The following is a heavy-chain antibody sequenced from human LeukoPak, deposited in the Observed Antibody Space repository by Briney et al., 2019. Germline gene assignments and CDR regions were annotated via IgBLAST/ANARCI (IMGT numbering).Heavy chain of an antibody. D-gene: IGHD3-16*01. J-gene: IGHJ4*02. CDR1: GFSFSGSA. CDR3: TRLQGGEQSPSY. V-gene: IGHV3-73*01. CDR2: IRSKANSYAT. Sequence: GGSLRLSCAGSGFSFSGSAMHWVRQASGKGLEWVGRIRSKANSYATAYAASVKGRFTISRDDSKNTAYLQMNSLKTEDTAVYYCTRLQGGEQSPSYWGQGTLVTVSS.